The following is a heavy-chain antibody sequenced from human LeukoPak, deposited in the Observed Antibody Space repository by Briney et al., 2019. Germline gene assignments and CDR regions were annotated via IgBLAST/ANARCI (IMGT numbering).Heavy chain of an antibody. D-gene: IGHD3-3*01. J-gene: IGHJ6*03. CDR1: GYTFTGYH. Sequence: ASVKVSCKASGYTFTGYHRHWVRQAPGQGLEWMGRINPNSGGTNYAQKFQGRVTMTRDTSISTAYMELSRLRSDDTAVYYCARDAGRYYDFWSAYYYYYYMDVWGKGTTVTVSS. V-gene: IGHV1-2*06. CDR3: ARDAGRYYDFWSAYYYYYYMDV. CDR2: INPNSGGT.